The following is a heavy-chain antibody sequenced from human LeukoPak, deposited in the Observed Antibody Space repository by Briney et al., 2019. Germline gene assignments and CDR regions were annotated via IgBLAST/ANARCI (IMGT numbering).Heavy chain of an antibody. V-gene: IGHV3-21*01. CDR3: ARGTPTTRDFDS. CDR2: ISSSSTYI. CDR1: GFTFSSYT. J-gene: IGHJ4*02. D-gene: IGHD4-11*01. Sequence: GGSLRLSCAASGFTFSSYTINWVRQAPGKGLEWVSSISSSSTYIYYADSVKGRFTISRDNAKNSLYLQMNSLRAEDTAVYYCARGTPTTRDFDSWGQGTLVTVSS.